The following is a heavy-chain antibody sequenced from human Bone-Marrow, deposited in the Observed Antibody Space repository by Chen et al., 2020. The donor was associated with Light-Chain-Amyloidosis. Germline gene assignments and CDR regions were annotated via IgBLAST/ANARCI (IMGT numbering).Heavy chain of an antibody. D-gene: IGHD1-26*01. CDR2: IIPVIGTI. J-gene: IGHJ6*03. CDR1: GGTFSSYA. Sequence: GTEVKKPGPSVKVSCKASGGTFSSYALNWVRQAPGQGLEWMAEIIPVIGTIRYAPDFQGRVTVTTDESMSTAYMELSSLRSEDTAVYYCATARLQAGTYTYYHSYYMHVWGTGTTVIFSS. V-gene: IGHV1-69*05. CDR3: ATARLQAGTYTYYHSYYMHV.